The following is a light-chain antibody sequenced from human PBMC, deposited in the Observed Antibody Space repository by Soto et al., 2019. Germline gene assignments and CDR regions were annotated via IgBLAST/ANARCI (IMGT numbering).Light chain of an antibody. CDR1: QNVSGY. CDR2: TTS. J-gene: IGKJ1*01. CDR3: QQSFSTPRT. V-gene: IGKV1-39*01. Sequence: DIQMTQSPSSLSASVGDRVTITCRASQNVSGYLNWYRQKPGKAPNLLIYTTSSLPSGVPSRFSGSRSGTDVALAISSLQLDDFATYYCQQSFSTPRTFGPGTKVEIK.